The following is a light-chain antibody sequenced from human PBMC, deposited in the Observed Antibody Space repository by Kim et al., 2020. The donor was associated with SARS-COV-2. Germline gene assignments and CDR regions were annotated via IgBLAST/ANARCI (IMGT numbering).Light chain of an antibody. V-gene: IGKV1-39*01. J-gene: IGKJ3*01. CDR3: QQTYLSPFT. CDR1: QHINSH. Sequence: DIQMTQSPSSLSASVGDRVTITCRTSQHINSHLNWYHQKPGRAPKLLIYAESTLQGGVPSRFSCGGSETDFTLTISSLQPEDFATYFCQQTYLSPFTFGPGTKVDI. CDR2: AES.